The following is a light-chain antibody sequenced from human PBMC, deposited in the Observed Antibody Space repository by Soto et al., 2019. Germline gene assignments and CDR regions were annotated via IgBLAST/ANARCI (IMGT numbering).Light chain of an antibody. J-gene: IGKJ1*01. V-gene: IGKV1-39*01. CDR1: QSIRNY. CDR2: ATS. CDR3: QQTDSTPQT. Sequence: DIQMTQSPSSLSASVGDRVTISCRASQSIRNYVSWYQQKPGTAPKLLIRATSTLQSGVPSRISGSGSGTDFPLTISSLQIEDFATYFCQQTDSTPQTFGQGTNVEI.